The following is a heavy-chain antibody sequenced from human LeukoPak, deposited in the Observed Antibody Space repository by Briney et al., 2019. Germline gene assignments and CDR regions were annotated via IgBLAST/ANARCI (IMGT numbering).Heavy chain of an antibody. V-gene: IGHV3-30*03. Sequence: GGSLRLSCAASGFAFSSYGMHWVRQAPGKGLEWVAVISYDGSNKYYADSVKGRFTISRDNSKNTLYLQMNSLRAEDTAVYYCTQLGRIAVAGRPWGQGTLVTVSS. D-gene: IGHD6-19*01. CDR2: ISYDGSNK. J-gene: IGHJ5*02. CDR1: GFAFSSYG. CDR3: TQLGRIAVAGRP.